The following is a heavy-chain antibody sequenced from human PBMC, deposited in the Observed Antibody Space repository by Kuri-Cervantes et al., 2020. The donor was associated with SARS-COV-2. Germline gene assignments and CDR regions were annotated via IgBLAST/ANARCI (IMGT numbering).Heavy chain of an antibody. CDR3: ARQGGYYGMDV. CDR2: IYHSGST. J-gene: IGHJ6*02. V-gene: IGHV4-39*01. D-gene: IGHD3-22*01. CDR1: GGSISSRSYY. Sequence: SETLSLTCSVSGGSISSRSYYWGWIRQPPGKGLEWIGSIYHSGSTNYNPTLKSRVTISVDTSTNQFFLNLTSVTAADTAVYYCARQGGYYGMDVWGQGTTVTVSS.